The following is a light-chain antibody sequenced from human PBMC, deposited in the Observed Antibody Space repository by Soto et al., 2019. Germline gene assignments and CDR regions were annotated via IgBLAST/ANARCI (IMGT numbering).Light chain of an antibody. J-gene: IGLJ3*02. CDR3: CSYAGSYTYWV. CDR1: SSDVGGYNY. Sequence: QSVLTQPRSXXXXXXXXXTISCTGTSSDVGGYNYVSWYQQHPGKAPKVMIYDVTKRPSGVPDRFSGSKSGNTASLTIFGLQAEDEADYYCCSYAGSYTYWVFGGGTKLTVL. CDR2: DVT. V-gene: IGLV2-11*01.